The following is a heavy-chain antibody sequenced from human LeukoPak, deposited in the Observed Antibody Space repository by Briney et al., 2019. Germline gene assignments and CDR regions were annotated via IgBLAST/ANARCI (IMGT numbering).Heavy chain of an antibody. CDR3: ARRRRARLWFGESDHKFDY. D-gene: IGHD3-10*01. V-gene: IGHV4-34*01. J-gene: IGHJ4*02. CDR2: INHSGST. CDR1: GGSFSGYY. Sequence: PSETLSLTCAVYGGSFSGYYWSWIRQPPGKGLEWIGEINHSGSTNYNPSLKSRVTISVDTSKNQFSLKLSSVTAADTAVYYCARRRRARLWFGESDHKFDYWGQGTLVTVSS.